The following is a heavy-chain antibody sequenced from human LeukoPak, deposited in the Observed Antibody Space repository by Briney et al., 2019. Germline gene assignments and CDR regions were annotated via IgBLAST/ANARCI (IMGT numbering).Heavy chain of an antibody. CDR3: ARGVPAAMRWYYYYYMDV. V-gene: IGHV4-61*02. CDR1: GGSISSGSYY. D-gene: IGHD2-2*01. CDR2: IYTSGST. J-gene: IGHJ6*03. Sequence: SETLSLTCTVSGGSISSGSYYWSWIRQPAGKGLEWIGRIYTSGSTNYNPSLKSRVTLSVDTSKNQFSLKLSSVTAADTAVYYCARGVPAAMRWYYYYYMDVWGKGTTVTISS.